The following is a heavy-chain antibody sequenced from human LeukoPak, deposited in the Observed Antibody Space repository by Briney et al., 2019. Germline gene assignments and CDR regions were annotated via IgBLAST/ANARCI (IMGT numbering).Heavy chain of an antibody. D-gene: IGHD3-22*01. CDR2: INSDESST. Sequence: GGSLRLSCAASGFTFSNHWMHWVRQAPGKGLVWVSRINSDESSTNYADSVKGRFSISRDNAKNTVYLQMNSLRAEDTAVYYCARGGTGYDSYYYYYYMDVWGKGTTVTVSS. CDR1: GFTFSNHW. CDR3: ARGGTGYDSYYYYYYMDV. V-gene: IGHV3-74*01. J-gene: IGHJ6*03.